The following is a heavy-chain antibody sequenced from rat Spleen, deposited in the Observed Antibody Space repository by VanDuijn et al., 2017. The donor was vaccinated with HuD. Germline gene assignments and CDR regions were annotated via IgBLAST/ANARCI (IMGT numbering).Heavy chain of an antibody. D-gene: IGHD1-12*02. V-gene: IGHV5S10*01. J-gene: IGHJ2*01. CDR2: IIYDGSRT. CDR1: GFTFSDYN. Sequence: EVQLVESGGGLVQSGRSLKLSCATSGFTFSDYNMAWVRQAPTKGLEWVATIIYDGSRTYYRDSMKGRFTISRDNGKSTLYLQMDSLRSEDTATYYCASHLNYYDGSYHWDYWGQGVMVTVSS. CDR3: ASHLNYYDGSYHWDY.